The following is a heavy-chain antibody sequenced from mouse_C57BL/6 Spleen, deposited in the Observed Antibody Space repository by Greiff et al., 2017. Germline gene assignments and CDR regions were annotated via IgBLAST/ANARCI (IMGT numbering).Heavy chain of an antibody. CDR1: GFNIKDDY. J-gene: IGHJ2*01. CDR2: IDPENGDT. CDR3: TTRGGDY. V-gene: IGHV14-4*01. Sequence: DVQLQESGAELVRPGASVKLSCTASGFNIKDDYMHWVKQRPEQGLEWIGWIDPENGDTEYASKFQGKATITADTSSNTAYLQLSSLTSEDTAVYYCTTRGGDYWGQGTTLTVSS.